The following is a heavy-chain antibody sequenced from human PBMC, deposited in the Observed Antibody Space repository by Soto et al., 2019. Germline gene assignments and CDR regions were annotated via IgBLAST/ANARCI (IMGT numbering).Heavy chain of an antibody. D-gene: IGHD1-7*01. J-gene: IGHJ3*02. CDR2: ISSSGSTI. CDR3: ARTGPDFRNWNYEDAFDI. V-gene: IGHV3-48*03. Sequence: GGSLRLSCAASGFTSSSYEMNWVRQAPGKGLEWVSYISSSGSTIYYADSVKGRFTISRDNAKDSLYLQMNSLRAEDTAVYYCARTGPDFRNWNYEDAFDIWGQGTMVTVSS. CDR1: GFTSSSYE.